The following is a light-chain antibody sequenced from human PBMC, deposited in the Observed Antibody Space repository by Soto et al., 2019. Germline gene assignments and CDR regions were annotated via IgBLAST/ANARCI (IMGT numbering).Light chain of an antibody. J-gene: IGKJ3*01. Sequence: AIQMTQSPSSFSASTGDRVTITCRASQGVSTSLAWYQRKPGQAPKLLIYATSTLYSGVPSRFSGSGSGTDFTVTISCLQSEDFATYFCQQYYTYPFTFGPGTDVDV. CDR1: QGVSTS. V-gene: IGKV1-8*01. CDR3: QQYYTYPFT. CDR2: ATS.